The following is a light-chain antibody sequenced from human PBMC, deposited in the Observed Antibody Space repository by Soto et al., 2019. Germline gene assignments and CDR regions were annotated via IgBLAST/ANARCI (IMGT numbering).Light chain of an antibody. CDR2: GAS. J-gene: IGKJ1*01. Sequence: EIVMTQSPATLSVSPGERATLSCRASQSVSSNLAWYQQKPGQAPRLLIYGASTRATGIPARSSGSGSGTEFTLTIGSLQSEDFAVYYCQQYNNWPRTFXQGTKVDIK. CDR1: QSVSSN. V-gene: IGKV3-15*01. CDR3: QQYNNWPRT.